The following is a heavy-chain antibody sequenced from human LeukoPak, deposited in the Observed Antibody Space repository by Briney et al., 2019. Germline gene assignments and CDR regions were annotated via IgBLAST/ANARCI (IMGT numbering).Heavy chain of an antibody. CDR1: GFPFSSSA. Sequence: SVKVSCKDSGFPFSSSAMLWVRPTRGQRREWLGWLAVGNCYTKYAQQLQDRVTITRDMSRSTAYMELSNLRFEDTADDYCSVLSWNDVDMYDWFDPGGQGTLVTVSS. D-gene: IGHD1-1*01. CDR2: LAVGNCYT. J-gene: IGHJ5*02. CDR3: SVLSWNDVDMYDWFDP. V-gene: IGHV1-58*02.